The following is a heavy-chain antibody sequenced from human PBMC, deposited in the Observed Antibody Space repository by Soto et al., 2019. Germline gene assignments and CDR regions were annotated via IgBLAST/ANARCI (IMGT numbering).Heavy chain of an antibody. D-gene: IGHD2-2*01. CDR1: GFTFSDYY. CDR3: ARDIYCTSTSCYGSDY. Sequence: QVQLVESGGGLVKPGGSLRLSCAASGFTFSDYYMTWIRQAPGKGLEWVSYISSSSSYTNYADSVKGRFTISRDNAKNSLYLQMNSLRAEDTAVYYCARDIYCTSTSCYGSDYWGQGTLVTVSS. CDR2: ISSSSSYT. J-gene: IGHJ4*02. V-gene: IGHV3-11*05.